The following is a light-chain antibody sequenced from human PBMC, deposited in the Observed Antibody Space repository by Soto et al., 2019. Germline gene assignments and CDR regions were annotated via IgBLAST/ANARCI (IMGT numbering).Light chain of an antibody. J-gene: IGKJ5*01. Sequence: DIQMTQSPSTLSASVGDRVTITCRASQSVRDWLAWYQQKPGKVPKLLIYKASNLESGVPSRFSGSGSETEFTLTISRLQPDDFATYFCHSRAFGQGTRREIK. CDR2: KAS. V-gene: IGKV1-5*03. CDR1: QSVRDW. CDR3: HSRA.